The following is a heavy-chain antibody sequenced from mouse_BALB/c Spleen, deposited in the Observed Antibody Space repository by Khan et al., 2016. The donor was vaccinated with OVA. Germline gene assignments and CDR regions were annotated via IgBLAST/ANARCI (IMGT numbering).Heavy chain of an antibody. CDR3: AREGNYYFDY. Sequence: VQLQQSGPELEKPGASVKISCKASGYSFTGYNMNWVKQSNGETLEWIGNIDPYDGGTSNNQKFKGKVTLTVDKSSSTAYMQLKSLTSEDSAVYYCAREGNYYFDYWGQGTTLTVAS. CDR2: IDPYDGGT. J-gene: IGHJ2*01. D-gene: IGHD2-1*01. CDR1: GYSFTGYN. V-gene: IGHV1S135*01.